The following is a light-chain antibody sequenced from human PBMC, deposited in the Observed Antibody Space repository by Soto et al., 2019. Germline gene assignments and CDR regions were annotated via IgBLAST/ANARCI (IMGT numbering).Light chain of an antibody. CDR2: LNNDGSH. CDR1: SGHSSYA. CDR3: QSWGTGIHWV. Sequence: QLVLTQSPSASASLGASVKLTCTLSSGHSSYAVAWHQQQPEKGPRFLMKLNNDGSHSKGDGIPDRFSGSSSGAERYLTISSLRSEDEADYYCQSWGTGIHWVFGGGTKLTVL. V-gene: IGLV4-69*01. J-gene: IGLJ3*02.